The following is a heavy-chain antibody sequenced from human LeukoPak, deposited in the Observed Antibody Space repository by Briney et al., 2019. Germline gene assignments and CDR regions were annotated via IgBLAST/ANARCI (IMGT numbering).Heavy chain of an antibody. CDR2: IRSKANSYAT. D-gene: IGHD5-12*01. J-gene: IGHJ4*02. CDR3: ARVRFRYSGYED. CDR1: GFTFSGSA. V-gene: IGHV3-73*01. Sequence: GGSLKLSCAASGFTFSGSAMHWVRQASGKGLEWVGRIRSKANSYATAYAASVKGRFTISRDDSKNTAYLQMNSLKTEDTAVYYCARVRFRYSGYEDWGQGTLVTVSS.